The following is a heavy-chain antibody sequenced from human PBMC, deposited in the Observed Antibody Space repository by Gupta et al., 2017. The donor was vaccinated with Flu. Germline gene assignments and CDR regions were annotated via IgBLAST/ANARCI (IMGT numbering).Heavy chain of an antibody. CDR2: ISSSGSTI. Sequence: EVQLVESVGGLVQPGGSLRLSCAAPGFTFSSYEMNWVRQAPGKVLEWFSYISSSGSTIYYADSVKGRFTISRENAKNSLYLQMNSLRAEDTAVYYCARQVKADPVAGTWYYYYGMDVWGQGTTVTVSS. V-gene: IGHV3-48*03. CDR1: GFTFSSYE. CDR3: ARQVKADPVAGTWYYYYGMDV. J-gene: IGHJ6*02. D-gene: IGHD6-19*01.